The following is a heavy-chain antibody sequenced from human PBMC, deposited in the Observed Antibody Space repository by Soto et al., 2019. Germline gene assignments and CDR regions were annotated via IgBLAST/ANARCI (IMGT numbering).Heavy chain of an antibody. D-gene: IGHD3-10*01. V-gene: IGHV3-53*04. CDR2: IYSGGST. CDR1: GVTVSSNY. CDR3: ARDRDYYGSGGYYYMDV. J-gene: IGHJ6*03. Sequence: GGALVVSRSGSGVTVSSNYNSLGRPAPGRGLEWVSVIYSGGSTYYADSVKGRFTISRHNSKNTLYLQMNSLRAEDTAVYYCARDRDYYGSGGYYYMDVWGKGTTVTVSS.